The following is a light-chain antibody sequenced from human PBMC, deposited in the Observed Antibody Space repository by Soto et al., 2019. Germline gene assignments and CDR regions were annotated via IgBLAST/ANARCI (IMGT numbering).Light chain of an antibody. CDR1: SSDVGAYNY. V-gene: IGLV2-14*01. J-gene: IGLJ2*01. CDR2: DVN. Sequence: HSALTQPASVSGSPGQSITISCTGTSSDVGAYNYVSWYQQHPGKAPKLMIYDVNIRPSGVSNRFSGSKSGNTASLTISGLQAEDEADYYCTSWTTSTTMKFGGGTKLTVL. CDR3: TSWTTSTTMK.